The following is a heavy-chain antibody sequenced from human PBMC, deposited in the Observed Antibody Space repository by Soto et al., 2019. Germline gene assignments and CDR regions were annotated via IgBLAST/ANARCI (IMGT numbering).Heavy chain of an antibody. Sequence: PGGSLRLSCELSGLTFTDHAIPWVRQAPGKGLEWVSTTSNNGDRTFYADSVKGRFTVSTDRTNNTLYLQMNSLRADDTAVYFCARPPLYSNGGYFDSWGQGTLVTVSS. D-gene: IGHD6-19*01. CDR3: ARPPLYSNGGYFDS. CDR1: GLTFTDHA. V-gene: IGHV3-23*01. CDR2: TSNNGDRT. J-gene: IGHJ4*02.